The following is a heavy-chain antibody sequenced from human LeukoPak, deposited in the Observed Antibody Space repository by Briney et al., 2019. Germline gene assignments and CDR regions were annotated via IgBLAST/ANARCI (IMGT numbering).Heavy chain of an antibody. J-gene: IGHJ4*02. D-gene: IGHD6-13*01. CDR1: GFTFSGSA. CDR2: ISFSGGNT. V-gene: IGHV3-23*01. CDR3: ARDGYSSSWLGY. Sequence: PGGSLRLSCAASGFTFSGSAMSWVRQAPGKGLEWVSLISFSGGNTYYADSVKGRFTISRDNSKNTLYLQMNSLRAEDTAVYFCARDGYSSSWLGYWGQGTLVTVSS.